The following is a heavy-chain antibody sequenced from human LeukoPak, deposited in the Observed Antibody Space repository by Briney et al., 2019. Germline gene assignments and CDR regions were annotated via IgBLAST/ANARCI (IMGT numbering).Heavy chain of an antibody. J-gene: IGHJ4*02. D-gene: IGHD3-10*01. CDR1: GGSFSGYY. CDR2: IYYSGSP. CDR3: AREIHGSGTNPLDY. V-gene: IGHV4-31*11. Sequence: PSETLSLTCAVYGGSFSGYYWSWIRQHPGKGLEWIGYIYYSGSPYYNPSLKSRVTISVDTSKNQFSLKLSSVTAADTAVYYCAREIHGSGTNPLDYWGQGTLVTVSS.